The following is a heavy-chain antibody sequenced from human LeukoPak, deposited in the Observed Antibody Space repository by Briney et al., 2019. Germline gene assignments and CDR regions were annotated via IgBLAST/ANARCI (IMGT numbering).Heavy chain of an antibody. CDR1: GYTFTSYG. V-gene: IGHV1-18*01. CDR3: ARVERSYNWFGP. CDR2: ISAYNGNT. Sequence: ASVKVSCKASGYTFTSYGISWVRQAPGQGLEWMGWISAYNGNTNYPQKLQGRATMTTYTSTSTAYMELRSLRADDTAVYYCARVERSYNWFGPGGQGNLVTVSS. D-gene: IGHD5-18*01. J-gene: IGHJ5*02.